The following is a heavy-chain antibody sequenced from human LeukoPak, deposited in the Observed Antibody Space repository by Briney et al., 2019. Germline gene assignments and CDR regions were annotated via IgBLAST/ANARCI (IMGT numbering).Heavy chain of an antibody. CDR1: GFTFSSYA. CDR2: ISGSGGST. V-gene: IGHV3-23*01. D-gene: IGHD5-18*01. J-gene: IGHJ4*02. Sequence: GGSLRLSCAASGFTFSSYAMSWVRQAPGKGLEWVSAISGSGGSTYYADSVKGRFTISRDNSKNTLYLQMNSLRAEDTAVYYCAKGLRAAMVTIIDYWGQGTLVTVSS. CDR3: AKGLRAAMVTIIDY.